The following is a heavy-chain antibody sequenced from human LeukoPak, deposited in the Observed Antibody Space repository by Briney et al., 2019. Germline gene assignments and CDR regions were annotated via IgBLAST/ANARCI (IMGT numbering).Heavy chain of an antibody. D-gene: IGHD1-26*01. Sequence: GGSLRLSCAGAGIPLRGYAMSWVRQAPGKGLEWVSAMSGSGDSTLYADSVRGRFTISRDDSKNTLYLQMNNLSVEDTAVYYCAKDNYTDSYYPFDYWGQGTLVTVSS. J-gene: IGHJ4*02. CDR1: GIPLRGYA. CDR3: AKDNYTDSYYPFDY. CDR2: MSGSGDST. V-gene: IGHV3-23*01.